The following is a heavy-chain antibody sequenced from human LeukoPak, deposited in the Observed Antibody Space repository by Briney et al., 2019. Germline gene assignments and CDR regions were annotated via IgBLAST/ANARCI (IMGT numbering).Heavy chain of an antibody. V-gene: IGHV1-69*06. CDR2: IIPIFGTA. Sequence: GASVKVSCKASGGTSSSYAISWVRQAPGQGLEWMGGIIPIFGTANYAQKFQGRVTITADKSTSTAYMELSSLRSEDTAVYYCAREVSGWYNWFDPWGQGTLVTVSS. CDR1: GGTSSSYA. CDR3: AREVSGWYNWFDP. J-gene: IGHJ5*02. D-gene: IGHD6-19*01.